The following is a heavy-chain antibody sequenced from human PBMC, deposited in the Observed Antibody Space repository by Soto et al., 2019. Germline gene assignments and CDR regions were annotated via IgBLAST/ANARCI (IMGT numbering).Heavy chain of an antibody. CDR3: ARTLAGYSSGWTYYFDY. J-gene: IGHJ4*02. V-gene: IGHV2-70*01. CDR1: GFSLSTSGMC. Sequence: GSGPTLVNPTQTLTLTCTLSGFSLSTSGMCVSWIRQPPGKALEWLALIDWDDDKYYSTSLKTRLTISKDTSKNQVVLTMTNMDPVDTATYYCARTLAGYSSGWTYYFDYWGQGTLVTVSS. D-gene: IGHD6-19*01. CDR2: IDWDDDK.